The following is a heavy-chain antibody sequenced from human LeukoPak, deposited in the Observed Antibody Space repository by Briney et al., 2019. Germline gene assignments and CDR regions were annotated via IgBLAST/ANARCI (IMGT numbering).Heavy chain of an antibody. Sequence: KRGGSLRLSCAASGFTFSSYEMNGVRQATGQGREWVGRMIWNSEDRTTEYRAPAIGKLRISRDDSKNSAYLQMNSLKPDDPAVFCWSTDSYDLWGHGDLVLVSS. J-gene: IGHJ4*01. V-gene: IGHV3-15*07. D-gene: IGHD3/OR15-3a*01. CDR3: STDSYDL. CDR1: GFTFSSYE. CDR2: MIWNSEDRTT.